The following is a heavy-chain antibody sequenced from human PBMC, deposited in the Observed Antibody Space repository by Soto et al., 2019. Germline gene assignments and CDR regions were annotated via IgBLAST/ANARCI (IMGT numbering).Heavy chain of an antibody. CDR2: IWYDGSNN. J-gene: IGHJ4*02. Sequence: QVQLVESGGGVVQPGRSLRLSCAASGFTFSSYGMHWVRQAPGKGLEWVAVIWYDGSNNYYADSVKGRFTISRDNSKNTLYLQMNSLRAEDTAVYYCARDQGLGVVISCYFDYWGQGALVTVSS. V-gene: IGHV3-33*01. CDR3: ARDQGLGVVISCYFDY. D-gene: IGHD3-3*01. CDR1: GFTFSSYG.